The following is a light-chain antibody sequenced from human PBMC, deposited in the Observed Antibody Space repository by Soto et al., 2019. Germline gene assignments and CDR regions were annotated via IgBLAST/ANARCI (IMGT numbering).Light chain of an antibody. Sequence: EILLTQSPGTLSLSPGERATLSCRASQSVSSSYLAWYQQKPGQAPRLLIYGASSRATGIPDRFSGSGSGTDFTLTISRLEPEDFAVYYCQQYGSSPLTFGHGTRLEIK. CDR2: GAS. V-gene: IGKV3-20*01. CDR1: QSVSSSY. J-gene: IGKJ5*01. CDR3: QQYGSSPLT.